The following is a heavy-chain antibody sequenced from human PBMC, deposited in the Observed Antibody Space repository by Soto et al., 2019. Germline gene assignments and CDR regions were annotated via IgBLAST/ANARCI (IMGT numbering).Heavy chain of an antibody. CDR2: IKQDESEK. Sequence: GGSLILSCAASGFTFSSYWMNWVRQAPGKGLEWVANIKQDESEKYYVDSVKGRFTISRDNARNSLYLQMNSLRVEDTAVYFCAGGSGWLVTDWGQGTLVTVSS. CDR3: AGGSGWLVTD. V-gene: IGHV3-7*04. J-gene: IGHJ4*02. CDR1: GFTFSSYW. D-gene: IGHD6-19*01.